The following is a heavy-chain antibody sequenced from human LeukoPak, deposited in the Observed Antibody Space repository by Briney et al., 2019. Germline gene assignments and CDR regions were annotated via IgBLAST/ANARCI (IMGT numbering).Heavy chain of an antibody. V-gene: IGHV4-34*01. D-gene: IGHD3-10*01. CDR2: INHSGST. CDR3: TRKGYYYGSESYFY. Sequence: SETLSLTCAVSGGSFSGYYWTWIRQPPGKGLEWIGEINHSGSTNYNPSLKSRVTISVDTSKNQFSLKLSSVTAADTAVYYCTRKGYYYGSESYFYWGQGTLVTVSS. CDR1: GGSFSGYY. J-gene: IGHJ4*02.